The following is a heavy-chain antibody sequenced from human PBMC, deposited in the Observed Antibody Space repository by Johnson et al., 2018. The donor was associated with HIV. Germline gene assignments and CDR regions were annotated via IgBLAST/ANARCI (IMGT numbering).Heavy chain of an antibody. CDR1: GFTFSSYA. CDR2: ISYDGNNK. D-gene: IGHD2-2*01. J-gene: IGHJ3*02. Sequence: QVQLVESGGGVVQPGRSLRLSCAASGFTFSSYALHWVRQAPGKGLEWVSFISYDGNNKIYADSVKGRFTISSDNSKNTLYVQMNSLRAADPAVYYCEREVSSGGYCTTTTCYAAAFDIWGRGTMVTVSS. CDR3: EREVSSGGYCTTTTCYAAAFDI. V-gene: IGHV3-30*04.